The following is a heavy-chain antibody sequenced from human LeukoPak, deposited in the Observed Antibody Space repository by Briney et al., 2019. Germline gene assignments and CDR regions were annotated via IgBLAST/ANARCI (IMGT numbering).Heavy chain of an antibody. D-gene: IGHD3-22*01. Sequence: SQTLSLTCTVSGGSIFSGDYYWNWIRQPPGKGLEWIGYIYYNGITYYNPSLESRVTISVDTSKNQFSLKLSSVTAADTAVYYCARGDYNDGAGYLDHWGQETLVPVSS. CDR1: GGSIFSGDYY. J-gene: IGHJ5*02. CDR2: IYYNGIT. CDR3: ARGDYNDGAGYLDH. V-gene: IGHV4-30-4*01.